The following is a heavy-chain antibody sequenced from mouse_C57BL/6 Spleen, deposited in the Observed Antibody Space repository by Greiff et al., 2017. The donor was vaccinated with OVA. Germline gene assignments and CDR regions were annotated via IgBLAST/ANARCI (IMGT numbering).Heavy chain of an antibody. CDR3: ARTRTGTGYFDY. CDR1: GYTFTDYN. D-gene: IGHD4-1*01. CDR2: INPNNGGT. J-gene: IGHJ2*01. Sequence: EVQLQQSVPELVKPGASVKIPCKASGYTFTDYNMDWVKQSHGKSLEWIGDINPNNGGTIYNQKFKGKATLTVDKSSSTAYMELRSLTSEDTAVYYCARTRTGTGYFDYWGQGTTLTVSS. V-gene: IGHV1-18*01.